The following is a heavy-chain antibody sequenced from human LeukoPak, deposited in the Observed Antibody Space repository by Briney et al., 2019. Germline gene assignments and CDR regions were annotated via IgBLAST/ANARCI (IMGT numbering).Heavy chain of an antibody. Sequence: GGPLRLSCAASGFTFDDYAMHWVRQAPGKGLEWVSGISWNSGSIGYADSVKGRFTISRDNAKNSLYLQMNSLRAEDTALYYCAKARRYYYDSSGPLDYWGQGTLVTVSS. D-gene: IGHD3-22*01. V-gene: IGHV3-9*01. CDR3: AKARRYYYDSSGPLDY. CDR2: ISWNSGSI. J-gene: IGHJ4*02. CDR1: GFTFDDYA.